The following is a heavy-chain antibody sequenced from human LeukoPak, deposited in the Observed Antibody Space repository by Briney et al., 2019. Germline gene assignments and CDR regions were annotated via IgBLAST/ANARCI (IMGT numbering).Heavy chain of an antibody. D-gene: IGHD5-18*01. Sequence: GGSLRLSCAASGITFSNYAVSWVRQAPEKGLDWVSVISGSAHKIRYADSVKGRFTISRDNSENIVYLQMNNLRVEDTAVYYCAGRPTGYSSGYIHWGQGTLVTVSS. CDR3: AGRPTGYSSGYIH. J-gene: IGHJ4*02. V-gene: IGHV3-23*01. CDR2: ISGSAHKI. CDR1: GITFSNYA.